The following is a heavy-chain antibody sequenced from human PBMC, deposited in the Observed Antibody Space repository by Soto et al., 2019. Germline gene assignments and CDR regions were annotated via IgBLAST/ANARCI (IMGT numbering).Heavy chain of an antibody. CDR1: GYSFTSYW. CDR2: IYPGDSDT. D-gene: IGHD3-10*01. Sequence: GESLKISCKGSGYSFTSYWIGWVRQMPGKGLEWMGIIYPGDSDTRYSPSFQGQVTISADKSISTAYLQWSSLKASDTAMYYCASNHDRMVRGVEPESWGQGTLVTVSS. V-gene: IGHV5-51*01. CDR3: ASNHDRMVRGVEPES. J-gene: IGHJ4*02.